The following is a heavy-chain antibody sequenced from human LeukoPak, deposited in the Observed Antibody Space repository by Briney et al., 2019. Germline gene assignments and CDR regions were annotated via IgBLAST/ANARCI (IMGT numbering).Heavy chain of an antibody. CDR1: GGSISSSSYY. CDR2: VYYSGIT. J-gene: IGHJ6*02. Sequence: SETLSLTCTVSGGSISSSSYYWGWIRQPPGKGLEWIGNVYYSGITYYNPSLKSRVIISLDTPKSQFSLKLSSVTAADTAVYYCARGGTTSWYYYYGMDVWGQGTTVTVSS. D-gene: IGHD4-17*01. CDR3: ARGGTTSWYYYYGMDV. V-gene: IGHV4-39*01.